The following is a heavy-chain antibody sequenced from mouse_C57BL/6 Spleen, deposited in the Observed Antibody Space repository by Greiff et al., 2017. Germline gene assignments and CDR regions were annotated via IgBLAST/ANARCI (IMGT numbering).Heavy chain of an antibody. CDR1: GYTFTSYW. J-gene: IGHJ4*01. CDR2: IHPSDSDT. CDR3: ACRYDYDDGYYAMDY. Sequence: QVQLQQPGAELVKPGASVKVSCKASGYTFTSYWMHWVQQRPGQGLEWIGRIHPSDSDTNYNQKFKGKATLTVDKYSSTAYMQLSSLTSEDSAVYYCACRYDYDDGYYAMDYWGQGTSVTVSS. D-gene: IGHD2-4*01. V-gene: IGHV1-74*01.